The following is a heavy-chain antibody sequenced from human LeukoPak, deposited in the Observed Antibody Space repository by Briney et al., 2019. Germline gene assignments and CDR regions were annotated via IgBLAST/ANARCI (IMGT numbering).Heavy chain of an antibody. CDR1: GGSFSGYY. J-gene: IGHJ6*03. Sequence: SETLSLTCAVYGGSFSGYYWSWIRQPPGKGLEWIGEINHSGSTNYNPSLKSRVTISVDTSKNQFSLKLSSVTAADTAVYYCARGVGYYYGSGSYRYYYYYYMDVWGKGTTVTVSS. CDR3: ARGVGYYYGSGSYRYYYYYYMDV. V-gene: IGHV4-34*01. D-gene: IGHD3-10*01. CDR2: INHSGST.